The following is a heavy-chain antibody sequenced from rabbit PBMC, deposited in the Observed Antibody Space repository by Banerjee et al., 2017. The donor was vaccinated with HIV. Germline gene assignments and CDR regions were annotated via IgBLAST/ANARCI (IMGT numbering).Heavy chain of an antibody. CDR2: IYAGSSGST. V-gene: IGHV1S40*01. Sequence: QSLEESGGDLVKPGASLTLTCTASGFTLSSAYYMCWVRQAPGKGLEWIACIYAGSSGSTYYASWAKGRFTISKTSSTTVTLQMTSLTAADTATYFCASSSVSGIGSSAFWGPGTLVTVS. D-gene: IGHD1-1*01. J-gene: IGHJ6*01. CDR1: GFTLSSAYY. CDR3: ASSSVSGIGSSAF.